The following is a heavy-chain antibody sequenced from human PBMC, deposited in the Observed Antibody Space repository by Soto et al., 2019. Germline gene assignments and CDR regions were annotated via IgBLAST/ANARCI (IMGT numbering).Heavy chain of an antibody. CDR3: ARGSRAFNVIVVVTEDWFDP. V-gene: IGHV3-21*01. CDR1: GFTFSSYS. Sequence: EVQLVESGGGLVKPGGSLRLSCAASGFTFSSYSMNWVRQAPGKGLEWVSSISSSSSYIYYADSVKGRFTISRDNAKNSLYLQMNRLRAEDTAVYYCARGSRAFNVIVVVTEDWFDPWGQGTLVTVSS. J-gene: IGHJ5*02. D-gene: IGHD2-21*02. CDR2: ISSSSSYI.